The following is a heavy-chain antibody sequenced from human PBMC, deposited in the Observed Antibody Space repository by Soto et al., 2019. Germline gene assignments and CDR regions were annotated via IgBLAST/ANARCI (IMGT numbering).Heavy chain of an antibody. D-gene: IGHD2-8*02. Sequence: PGGSLRLSCEASGFIFSSYAMNWVRQAPGKGLQWVSSITGSSDYTSYIASVKGRFTISRDNSKNTLYLQMNSLGAEDTAVYFCEKEKKTGAHYALDYWSQGTLVTVSS. CDR3: EKEKKTGAHYALDY. CDR1: GFIFSSYA. V-gene: IGHV3-23*01. CDR2: ITGSSDYT. J-gene: IGHJ4*02.